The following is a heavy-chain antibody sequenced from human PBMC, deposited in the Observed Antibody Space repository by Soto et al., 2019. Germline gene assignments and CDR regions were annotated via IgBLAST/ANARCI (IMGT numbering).Heavy chain of an antibody. CDR2: IYYSGST. J-gene: IGHJ4*02. V-gene: IGHV4-59*01. CDR1: GGSIISYY. Sequence: SETLSLTCTVSGGSIISYYWSWIRQPPGKGLEWIGYIYYSGSTNYNPSLKSRVTISVDTSKNQLSLKLSSVTAADTAVYYCARSDGRYWGQGTLVTVSS. CDR3: ARSDGRY.